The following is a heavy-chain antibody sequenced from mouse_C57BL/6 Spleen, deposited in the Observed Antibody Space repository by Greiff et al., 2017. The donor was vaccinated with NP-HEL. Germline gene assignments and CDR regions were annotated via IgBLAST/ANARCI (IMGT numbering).Heavy chain of an antibody. D-gene: IGHD2-5*01. J-gene: IGHJ4*01. Sequence: EVKLLESGAELVRPGASVKLSCTASGFNIKDDYMHWVKQRPEQGLEWIGWIDPENGDTEYASKFQGKATITADTSSNTAYLQLSSLTSEDTAVYYCTFYYSNYLYAIDYWGQGTSVTVSS. V-gene: IGHV14-4*01. CDR1: GFNIKDDY. CDR2: IDPENGDT. CDR3: TFYYSNYLYAIDY.